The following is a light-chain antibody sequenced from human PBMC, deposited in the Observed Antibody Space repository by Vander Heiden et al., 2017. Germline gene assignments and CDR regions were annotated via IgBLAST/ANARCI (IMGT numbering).Light chain of an antibody. CDR3: QQYNTYSPWM. J-gene: IGKJ1*01. V-gene: IGKV1-5*03. CDR2: KAS. CDR1: QSIDTC. Sequence: IQMTQSPSTLSASVGDRVHIPGRARQSIDTCLASYQQQPAKPPKVLIYKASSLENGVPSRFSGSGSWTEFTLTISSLQPDDFATYYCQQYNTYSPWMFGQGTKVEIK.